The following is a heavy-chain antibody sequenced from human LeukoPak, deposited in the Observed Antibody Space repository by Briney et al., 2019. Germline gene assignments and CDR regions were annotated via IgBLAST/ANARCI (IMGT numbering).Heavy chain of an antibody. J-gene: IGHJ5*02. D-gene: IGHD6-13*01. Sequence: PGGSLRLSCAASEFTFSSYAMPWVRQAPGKGLEWVAVISYDGSNKYYADSVKGRFTISRDNSKNTLYLQMNSLRAEDTAVYYCARDHIAAAGRNWFDPWGQGTLVTVSS. V-gene: IGHV3-30*01. CDR3: ARDHIAAAGRNWFDP. CDR2: ISYDGSNK. CDR1: EFTFSSYA.